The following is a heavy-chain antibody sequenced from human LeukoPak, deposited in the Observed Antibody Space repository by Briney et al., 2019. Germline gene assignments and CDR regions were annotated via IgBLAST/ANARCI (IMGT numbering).Heavy chain of an antibody. Sequence: PGTSLRLSCAASGFTFSNYGMHWVRQPPGKGLEWLAAVFCDGSGKRYADTVKGRFTISRDNSKNTLYLQINSLRAEDTAVYYCARDQALYFSYGDYWGQGTLVTVSS. V-gene: IGHV3-33*01. CDR2: VFCDGSGK. D-gene: IGHD2/OR15-2a*01. CDR1: GFTFSNYG. CDR3: ARDQALYFSYGDY. J-gene: IGHJ4*02.